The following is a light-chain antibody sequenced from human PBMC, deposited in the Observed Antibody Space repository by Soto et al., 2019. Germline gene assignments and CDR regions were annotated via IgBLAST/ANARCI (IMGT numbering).Light chain of an antibody. CDR2: DVS. V-gene: IGLV2-11*01. Sequence: QSALTQPRSVSGSPGQSVTISCTGTSSDVDGYNYVSWYQQHPGKAPKLMIFDVSKRPSGVPDRFSGSKSGSTASLTISGLQADDEADYYCCSYAGGFYVVGTGTKLTVL. CDR3: CSYAGGFYV. J-gene: IGLJ1*01. CDR1: SSDVDGYNY.